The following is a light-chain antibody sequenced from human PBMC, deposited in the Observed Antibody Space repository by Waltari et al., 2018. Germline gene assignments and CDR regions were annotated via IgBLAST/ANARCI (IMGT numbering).Light chain of an antibody. V-gene: IGLV2-14*01. CDR3: SSQSSNDVVL. Sequence: QSALTQPASVSGSPGQSVNIFCAGTSNDVGGDNSVSWYQEHPGQAPRVILYYVSDRPSGVSDRFSGSKSGNTASLTISGLQAEDEADYYCSSQSSNDVVLFGGGTKLTVL. CDR1: SNDVGGDNS. J-gene: IGLJ2*01. CDR2: YVS.